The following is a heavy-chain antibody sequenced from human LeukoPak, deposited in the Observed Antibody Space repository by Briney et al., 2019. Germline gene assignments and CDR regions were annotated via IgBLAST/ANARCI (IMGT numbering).Heavy chain of an antibody. CDR1: GGSFSGYY. V-gene: IGHV4-34*01. J-gene: IGHJ4*02. Sequence: PSETLSLTCALYGGSFSGYYWSWIREPPGKGLEWIGEINHSGSTNYNPSLKSRVTISVDTSKNQFSLKLNSVTAADTAVYYCARGFNYWGQGTLVTVSS. CDR2: INHSGST. CDR3: ARGFNY.